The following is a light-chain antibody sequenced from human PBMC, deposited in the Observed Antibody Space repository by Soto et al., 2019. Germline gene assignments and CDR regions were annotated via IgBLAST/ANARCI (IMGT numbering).Light chain of an antibody. CDR2: AVS. Sequence: QSVLTQPASVSGSPGHSITISCTGTSSDVGLYGYVSWYQQHPGKAPQLMIYAVSNRPSGVSNRFSASKSGNTASLFISGLQAEEEADYYCSSYTSESSYVFGSGTKVTVL. J-gene: IGLJ1*01. V-gene: IGLV2-14*01. CDR1: SSDVGLYGY. CDR3: SSYTSESSYV.